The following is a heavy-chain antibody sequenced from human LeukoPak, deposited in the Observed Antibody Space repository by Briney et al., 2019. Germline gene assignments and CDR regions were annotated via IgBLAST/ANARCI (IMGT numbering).Heavy chain of an antibody. D-gene: IGHD3-10*01. CDR1: GGSISSYY. CDR3: GSGSYYFDY. CDR2: IYYSGST. V-gene: IGHV4-59*08. Sequence: SETLSLTCTVSGGSISSYYWSWIRQPPGKGLEWIGYIYYSGSTKYNPSLKSRGTISVDTSKNQFSLKLSSVTAADTAVYYCGSGSYYFDYWGQGTLVTVST. J-gene: IGHJ4*02.